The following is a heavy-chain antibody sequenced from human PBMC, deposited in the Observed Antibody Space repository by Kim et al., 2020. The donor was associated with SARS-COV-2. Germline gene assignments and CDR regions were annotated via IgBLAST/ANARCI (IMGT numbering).Heavy chain of an antibody. D-gene: IGHD3-3*01. CDR1: GFTFSNAW. CDR2: IKSKTDGGTT. J-gene: IGHJ6*02. CDR3: TLELEWLPSFYYYYGMDV. Sequence: GGSLRLSCAASGFTFSNAWMSWVRQAPGKGLEWVGRIKSKTDGGTTDYAAPVKGRFTISRDDSKNTLYLQMNSLKTEDTAVYYCTLELEWLPSFYYYYGMDVWGQGTTVTVSS. V-gene: IGHV3-15*01.